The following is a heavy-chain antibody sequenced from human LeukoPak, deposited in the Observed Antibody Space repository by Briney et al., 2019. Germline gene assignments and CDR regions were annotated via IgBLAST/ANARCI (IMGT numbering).Heavy chain of an antibody. V-gene: IGHV4-34*01. CDR2: INHSGSA. J-gene: IGHJ6*04. CDR1: GGSFSGYY. D-gene: IGHD3-10*01. CDR3: ARGRITMVRGVRKLYGMDV. Sequence: SETLSLTSAVYGGSFSGYYWSWIRQPPGKGLEWIGEINHSGSANYNPSLKSRATISVDTSKNQFSLKLSSVTAADTAVYYCARGRITMVRGVRKLYGMDVWGKGTTVTVSS.